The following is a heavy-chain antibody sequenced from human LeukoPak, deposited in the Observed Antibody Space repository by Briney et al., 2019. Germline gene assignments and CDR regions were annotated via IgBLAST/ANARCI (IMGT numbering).Heavy chain of an antibody. J-gene: IGHJ4*02. Sequence: PGGSLRLSCAASGFTFSSYGMHWVRQAPGKGLEWVAVISYGGSNKYYADSVKGRFTISRDNSKNTLYLQMNSLRAGDTAVYYCAKKPPYFDYWGQGTLVTVSS. CDR3: AKKPPYFDY. CDR2: ISYGGSNK. CDR1: GFTFSSYG. V-gene: IGHV3-30*18.